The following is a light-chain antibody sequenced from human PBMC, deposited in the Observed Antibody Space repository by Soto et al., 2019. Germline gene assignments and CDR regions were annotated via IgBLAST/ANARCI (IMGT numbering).Light chain of an antibody. V-gene: IGKV3-20*01. CDR2: GAS. Sequence: EIVLTQSPGTLSLSPGERATLSCRASQSVSSSYLAWYQQKPGQAPRLLIYGASSRATGIPDRFSGSGSGTDFTLTLSRLEPEDFAGYYCQQYGRSPYTFGQGTKLEIK. CDR1: QSVSSSY. CDR3: QQYGRSPYT. J-gene: IGKJ2*01.